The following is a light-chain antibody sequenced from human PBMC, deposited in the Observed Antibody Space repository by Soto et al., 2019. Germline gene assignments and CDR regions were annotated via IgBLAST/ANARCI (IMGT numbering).Light chain of an antibody. Sequence: QSVLTQPPSASGTPGQRVTISCSGSRYNIGSNTVNWYQQVPGTAPRLLIHRDHQRPSGVPDRFSGSKSGTSASLAISGLQSEDEADYYCAAWDDSLSGWVFGGGTKLTVL. V-gene: IGLV1-44*01. CDR2: RDH. CDR3: AAWDDSLSGWV. CDR1: RYNIGSNT. J-gene: IGLJ3*02.